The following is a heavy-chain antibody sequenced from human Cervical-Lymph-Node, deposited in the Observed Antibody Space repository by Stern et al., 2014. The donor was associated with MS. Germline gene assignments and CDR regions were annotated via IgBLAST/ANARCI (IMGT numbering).Heavy chain of an antibody. CDR3: AQGIVTNRPAATLHNLFDP. V-gene: IGHV1-69*04. Sequence: QVQLVQSGAEVKKPGSSVNVSCKASGGTFSSSYAVSWVRQAPGQGLEWMGRILPMIGLANYAQKFQTRLTITADKSSSTVYMRLSSLTSEDTALYYCAQGIVTNRPAATLHNLFDPWGQGTLVTVSS. CDR1: GGTFSSSYA. CDR2: ILPMIGLA. J-gene: IGHJ5*02. D-gene: IGHD2-15*01.